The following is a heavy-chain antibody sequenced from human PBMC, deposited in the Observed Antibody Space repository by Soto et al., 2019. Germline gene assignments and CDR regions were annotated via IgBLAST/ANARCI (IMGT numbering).Heavy chain of an antibody. D-gene: IGHD1-26*01. Sequence: GGSLRLSCAASGFTFSSYAMHWVRQAPGKGLEWVAVISYDGSNKYYADSVKGRFTISRDNSKNTLYLQMNSLRAEDTAVYYCAREDYRGGSYVFPPYYYGMDVWGQGTTVTVSS. CDR3: AREDYRGGSYVFPPYYYGMDV. CDR1: GFTFSSYA. V-gene: IGHV3-30-3*01. CDR2: ISYDGSNK. J-gene: IGHJ6*02.